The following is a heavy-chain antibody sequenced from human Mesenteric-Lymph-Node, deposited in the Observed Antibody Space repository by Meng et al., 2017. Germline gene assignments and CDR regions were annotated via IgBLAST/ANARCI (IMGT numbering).Heavy chain of an antibody. CDR2: VYHTGST. D-gene: IGHD6-19*01. V-gene: IGHV4-59*12. CDR3: ARESSGWDRAEYFQY. Sequence: ESLKISCTVSGASISSNYWSWIRQSPGKGLEWIGFVYHTGSTNYNPSLKGRVTISVDTSKNQFSLQLSSVTAADTAVYYCARESSGWDRAEYFQYWGQGTLVTVSS. J-gene: IGHJ1*01. CDR1: GASISSNY.